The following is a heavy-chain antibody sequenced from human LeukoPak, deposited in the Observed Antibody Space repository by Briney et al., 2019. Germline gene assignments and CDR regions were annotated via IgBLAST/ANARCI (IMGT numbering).Heavy chain of an antibody. D-gene: IGHD6-19*01. J-gene: IGHJ4*02. CDR3: ARSPGQWLVDFDY. CDR2: INHSGST. V-gene: IGHV4-34*01. CDR1: GGSFSGYY. Sequence: SETLSLTCAVYGGSFSGYYWSWIRQPPGKGLEWIGEINHSGSTNYNPPLKSRVTISVDTSKNQFSLKLSSVTAADTAVYYCARSPGQWLVDFDYWGQGTLVTVSS.